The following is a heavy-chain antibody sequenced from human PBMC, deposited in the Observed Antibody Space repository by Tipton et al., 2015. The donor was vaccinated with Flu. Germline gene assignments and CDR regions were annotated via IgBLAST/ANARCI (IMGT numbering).Heavy chain of an antibody. CDR3: ATVNGYTSGRSWYFDL. CDR1: GFTFTNYW. CDR2: INQAGSEK. D-gene: IGHD5-24*01. J-gene: IGHJ2*01. V-gene: IGHV3-7*01. Sequence: SLRLSCAASGFTFTNYWMTWVRQAPGKGLEWVANINQAGSEKYSADSVRGRFTISRDNAKNSLYLQMNSLRVEDTAVYYCATVNGYTSGRSWYFDLWGRGTLVTVSS.